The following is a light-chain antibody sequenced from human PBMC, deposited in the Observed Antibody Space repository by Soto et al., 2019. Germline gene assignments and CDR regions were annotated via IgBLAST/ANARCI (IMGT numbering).Light chain of an antibody. J-gene: IGKJ1*01. CDR3: QQYRSSPT. Sequence: EIVLTQSPGTLSFSPGERATLSCRASQSISSTYLAWYQQKPGQAPRLLIYGASSRASGIPDRFSGSGSGTDFTLTISRLEPEDVAVYYCQQYRSSPTFGQGTKVEI. CDR1: QSISSTY. CDR2: GAS. V-gene: IGKV3-20*01.